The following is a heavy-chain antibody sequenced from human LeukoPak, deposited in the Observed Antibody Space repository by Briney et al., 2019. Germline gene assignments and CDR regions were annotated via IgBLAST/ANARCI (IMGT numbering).Heavy chain of an antibody. D-gene: IGHD6-13*01. CDR3: ARDSSSLSGGWFDP. CDR1: GGSISSGDYY. V-gene: IGHV4-30-4*01. CDR2: IYYSGST. Sequence: TSQTLSLTCTVSGGSISSGDYYWSWIRQPPGKGLEWIGYIYYSGSTYYNPSLKSRVTISVDTSKNQFSLKLSSVTAADTAVYYCARDSSSLSGGWFDPWGQGTLVTVSS. J-gene: IGHJ5*02.